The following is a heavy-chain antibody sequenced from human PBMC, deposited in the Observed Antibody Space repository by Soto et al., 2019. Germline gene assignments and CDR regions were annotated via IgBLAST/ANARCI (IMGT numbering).Heavy chain of an antibody. CDR2: ISGSGGST. D-gene: IGHD3-22*01. Sequence: EVQLLESGGGLVQPGGSLRLSCAASGFTFSSYAMSWVRQAPGKGLEWVSAISGSGGSTYYADSVKGRFTISRDNSKNTLYLQMNSLRAEDTAVYYCAKDPRNYYDSSCYYFDYWGQGTLVTVSS. CDR1: GFTFSSYA. CDR3: AKDPRNYYDSSCYYFDY. V-gene: IGHV3-23*01. J-gene: IGHJ4*02.